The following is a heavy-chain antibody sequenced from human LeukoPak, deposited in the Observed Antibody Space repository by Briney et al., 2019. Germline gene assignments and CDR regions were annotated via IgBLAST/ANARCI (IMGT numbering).Heavy chain of an antibody. Sequence: GRSLRLSCAASGFTFDDYAMHWVRQAPGKGLGWVSGISWNSGSIGYADSVKGRFTISRDNAKNSLYLQMNNLRAEDTALYYCAKGGYSYGADVDYWAREPWSPSPQ. CDR1: GFTFDDYA. CDR2: ISWNSGSI. J-gene: IGHJ4*02. V-gene: IGHV3-9*01. D-gene: IGHD5-18*01. CDR3: AKGGYSYGADVDY.